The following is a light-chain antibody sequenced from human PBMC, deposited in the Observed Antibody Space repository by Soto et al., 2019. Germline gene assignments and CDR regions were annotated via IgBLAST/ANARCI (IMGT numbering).Light chain of an antibody. CDR2: EVS. Sequence: QSVLTQPASVSGSPGQSITISCTGTSSGVGSYKLVSWYQQHPGKAPQLMIYEVSKRTSGVSNRFSGSKSGNTASLTISGLQAEDETDYYCCSYAGSNTYVFGTGTKLTVL. V-gene: IGLV2-23*02. J-gene: IGLJ1*01. CDR3: CSYAGSNTYV. CDR1: SSGVGSYKL.